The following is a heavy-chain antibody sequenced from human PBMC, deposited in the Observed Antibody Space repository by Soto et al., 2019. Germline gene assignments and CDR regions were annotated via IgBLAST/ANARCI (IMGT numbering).Heavy chain of an antibody. CDR2: IIPFFNTS. Sequence: QEQLVQSGAEVKKPGSSVKVSCKASGDTFSSFAISWVRQAPGQGLDWMGGIIPFFNTSNYAQRSQGRVTITADASTSTAYMELSSLRSEDTAMYYCARESAYGGNPLAFDNWGQGTLVTVSS. CDR3: ARESAYGGNPLAFDN. J-gene: IGHJ4*02. V-gene: IGHV1-69*01. CDR1: GDTFSSFA. D-gene: IGHD1-26*01.